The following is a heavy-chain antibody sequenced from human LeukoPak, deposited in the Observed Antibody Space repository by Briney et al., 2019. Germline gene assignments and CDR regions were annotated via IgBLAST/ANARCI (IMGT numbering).Heavy chain of an antibody. CDR3: ARRLDYGLYYYYYGMDV. Sequence: ASVKVSCKASGGTFSSYAISWVRQAPGQGLEWMGWISAYNGNINYAQKFQGRVTMTTDTSTSTAYMELRSLRSDDTAVYYCARRLDYGLYYYYYGMDVWGQGTTVTVSS. V-gene: IGHV1-18*01. CDR1: GGTFSSYA. J-gene: IGHJ6*02. D-gene: IGHD4/OR15-4a*01. CDR2: ISAYNGNI.